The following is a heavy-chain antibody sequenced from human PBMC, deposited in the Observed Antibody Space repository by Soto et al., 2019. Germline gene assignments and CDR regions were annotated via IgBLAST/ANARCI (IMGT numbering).Heavy chain of an antibody. CDR2: ISSDGSDK. Sequence: QVQLVESGGGVVQPGRSLRLSCAASGFTFSSYGRHWFRQAPGKGLEWVAVISSDGSDKYYADSVKGRFTISRDNSKNTLYVQLNRMRAEDTALYYCARDRLYGAGLIDVWGQGTTVTVSS. CDR1: GFTFSSYG. V-gene: IGHV3-30-3*01. CDR3: ARDRLYGAGLIDV. D-gene: IGHD3-10*01. J-gene: IGHJ6*02.